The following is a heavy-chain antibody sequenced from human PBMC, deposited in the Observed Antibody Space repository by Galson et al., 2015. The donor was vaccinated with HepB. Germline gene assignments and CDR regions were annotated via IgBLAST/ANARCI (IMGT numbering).Heavy chain of an antibody. CDR2: ISWDGGST. Sequence: SLRLSCAASGFTFDDYTMHWVRQAPGKGLEWVSLISWDGGSTYYADSVKGRFTISRDNSENSLYLQMNSLRTEDTALYYCAKDRAGYYASGSYYSPYYSDYWGQGALVTVSS. D-gene: IGHD3-10*01. CDR3: AKDRAGYYASGSYYSPYYSDY. CDR1: GFTFDDYT. J-gene: IGHJ4*02. V-gene: IGHV3-43*01.